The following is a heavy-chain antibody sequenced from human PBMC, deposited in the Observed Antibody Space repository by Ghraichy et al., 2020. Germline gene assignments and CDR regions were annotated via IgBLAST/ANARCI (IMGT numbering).Heavy chain of an antibody. CDR3: ARLRGTVTNFDY. V-gene: IGHV3-7*01. CDR2: IKQDGSEN. J-gene: IGHJ4*02. D-gene: IGHD4-17*01. CDR1: GFTFCNCW. Sequence: LSLTCAASGFTFCNCWMSWVRQAPGKGLEWVANIKQDGSENYYVDSVKGRFTISRDNAKSSLYLQMNSLRAEDTAVYYCARLRGTVTNFDYWGQGTLVTVSS.